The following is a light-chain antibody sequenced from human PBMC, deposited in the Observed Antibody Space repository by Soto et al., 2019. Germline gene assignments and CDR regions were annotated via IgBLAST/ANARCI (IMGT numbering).Light chain of an antibody. CDR1: SSDVGGYNY. CDR2: DVS. J-gene: IGLJ1*01. V-gene: IGLV2-14*01. CDR3: SSYTSSSNLYV. Sequence: HSALTQPASVSGSPGQSITISCTGTSSDVGGYNYVSWYQQHPGKAPKLMIYDVSNRPSGVSNRFSGSKSGNTASLTISGLHAEDEADYYCSSYTSSSNLYVFGTGTKVTVL.